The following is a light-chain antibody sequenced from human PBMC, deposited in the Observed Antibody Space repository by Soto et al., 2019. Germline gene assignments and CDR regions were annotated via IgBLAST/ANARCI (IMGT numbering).Light chain of an antibody. Sequence: DIVMTQSPDSLAVSLGERATINCKSSQSVLYSSNNKNYLAWYQQKPGQPPKLLIYWASTRESGVPDRFSGSGSGTDFXLTIXSLQAEDVAVYYCQQYYSTPPTFGQGTKLEIK. CDR3: QQYYSTPPT. CDR1: QSVLYSSNNKNY. J-gene: IGKJ2*01. V-gene: IGKV4-1*01. CDR2: WAS.